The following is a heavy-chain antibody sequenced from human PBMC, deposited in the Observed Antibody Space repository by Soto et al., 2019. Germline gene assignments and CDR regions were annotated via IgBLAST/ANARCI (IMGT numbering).Heavy chain of an antibody. CDR3: AAILGMDV. J-gene: IGHJ6*02. Sequence: EVQLVESGGGLVQPGGSQRLSCAVSGFTFSNYWMSWVRQAPGKGLEWVANIKKDGSEKYYVDSVKGRFIISRDNGKKSLYLQMNDLRAEDTAVYYCAAILGMDVWGQGTTVTVSS. V-gene: IGHV3-7*05. CDR2: IKKDGSEK. D-gene: IGHD3-3*02. CDR1: GFTFSNYW.